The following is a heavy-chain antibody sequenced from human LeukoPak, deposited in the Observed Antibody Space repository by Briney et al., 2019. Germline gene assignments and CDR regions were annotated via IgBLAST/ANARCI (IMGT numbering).Heavy chain of an antibody. CDR3: AKGGGFDWLNYYYMDV. CDR1: GFTFSSYS. D-gene: IGHD3-9*01. Sequence: GGSLRLSCAASGFTFSSYSTMWVRQAPGKGLEWVSYISSSSTTIHYADSVKGRFTISRDNAKNSVYLQMNSLRAEDTAVYYCAKGGGFDWLNYYYMDVWGKGTTVIISS. CDR2: ISSSSTTI. V-gene: IGHV3-48*01. J-gene: IGHJ6*03.